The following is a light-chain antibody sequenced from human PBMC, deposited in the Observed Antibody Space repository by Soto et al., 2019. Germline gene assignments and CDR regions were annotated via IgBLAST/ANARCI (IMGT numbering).Light chain of an antibody. CDR3: QTWGTGIHVV. J-gene: IGLJ2*01. V-gene: IGLV4-69*01. CDR2: LNSDGSH. CDR1: SGHRSYA. Sequence: QAVVTQSPSASASLGASVKLTCTLSSGHRSYAIAWHQQQPEKGPRYLMKLNSDGSHSKGDGIPDRFSGSSSGAERYLTISSLQSEDEADYYCQTWGTGIHVVFGGGTKLTVL.